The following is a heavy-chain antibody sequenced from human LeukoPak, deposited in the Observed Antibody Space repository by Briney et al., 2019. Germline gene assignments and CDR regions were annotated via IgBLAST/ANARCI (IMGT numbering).Heavy chain of an antibody. V-gene: IGHV4-4*02. Sequence: PSETLSLTCAVSGGSISSSNWWSWVRQPPGKGLEWIGEIYHSGSTNYNPSLKSPVTISVDKSKNQFSLKLSSVTAADTAVYYCAREGGSGSSGLHWGQGTLVTVSS. D-gene: IGHD3-10*01. J-gene: IGHJ4*02. CDR3: AREGGSGSSGLH. CDR1: GGSISSSNW. CDR2: IYHSGST.